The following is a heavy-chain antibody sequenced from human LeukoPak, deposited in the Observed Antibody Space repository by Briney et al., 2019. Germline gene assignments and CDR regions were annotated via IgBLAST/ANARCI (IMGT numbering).Heavy chain of an antibody. Sequence: GGSLRLSCAASGFTVSSNYMSWVRKAPGKGLEWVAFIHYDGSNKYYADSVKGRFTISRDNSKNTLFLQMNSLRVEDTAVYYCARGEEYDSKEGLDCWGQGTLVAVSS. J-gene: IGHJ4*02. CDR3: ARGEEYDSKEGLDC. CDR2: IHYDGSNK. CDR1: GFTVSSNY. D-gene: IGHD3-22*01. V-gene: IGHV3-30*02.